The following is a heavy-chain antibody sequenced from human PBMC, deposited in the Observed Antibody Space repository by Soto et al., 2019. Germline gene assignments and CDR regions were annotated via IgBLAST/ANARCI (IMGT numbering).Heavy chain of an antibody. CDR3: ARDQVGYCSSTSCYDYYYYYTDV. D-gene: IGHD2-2*01. V-gene: IGHV4-59*01. J-gene: IGHJ6*03. CDR1: GGSISSYY. CDR2: IYYSGST. Sequence: PSETLSLTCTVSGGSISSYYWSWIRQPPGKGLEWIGYIYYSGSTNYNPSLKSRVTISVDTSKNQFSLKLSSVTAADTAVYYCARDQVGYCSSTSCYDYYYYYTDVWGKGTTVTVSS.